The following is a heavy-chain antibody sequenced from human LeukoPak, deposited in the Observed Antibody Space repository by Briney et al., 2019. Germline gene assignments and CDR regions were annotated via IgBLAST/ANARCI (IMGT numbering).Heavy chain of an antibody. CDR1: GYTLTELS. V-gene: IGHV1-24*01. D-gene: IGHD4-17*01. CDR2: FDPEDGET. CDR3: ARDTGYGDFYDAFDI. Sequence: EASVKVSCKVSGYTLTELSMHWVRQAPGKGLEWMGGFDPEDGETIYAQKFQGRVTMTEDTSTDTAYMELSSLRSEDTAVYYCARDTGYGDFYDAFDIWGQGTMVTVSS. J-gene: IGHJ3*02.